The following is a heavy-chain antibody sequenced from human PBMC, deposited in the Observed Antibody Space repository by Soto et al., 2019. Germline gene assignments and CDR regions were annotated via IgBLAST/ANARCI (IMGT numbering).Heavy chain of an antibody. Sequence: QVQLVQSGAEVKKPGASVKVSCKASGYTFTSYGISWVRQAPGQGLEWMGWISTYNGNTNFTQKLQGRVTMTTDTSTSTAYMELRSLSSDDTAVYYCARDREYNWNYNWFDSWGQGSLVTVAS. J-gene: IGHJ5*01. D-gene: IGHD1-7*01. CDR2: ISTYNGNT. CDR3: ARDREYNWNYNWFDS. CDR1: GYTFTSYG. V-gene: IGHV1-18*01.